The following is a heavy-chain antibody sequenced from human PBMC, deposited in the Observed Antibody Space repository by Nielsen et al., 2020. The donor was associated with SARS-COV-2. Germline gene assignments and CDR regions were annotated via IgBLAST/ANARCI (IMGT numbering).Heavy chain of an antibody. Sequence: GESLKISCAASGFTFSSYAMHWVRQAPGKGLEWVAVISYDGSNKYYADSVKGRFTISRDNSKNTLYLQMNSLRAEDTAVYYCARDRVVLLWFGEFDYWGQGTLVTVSS. CDR1: GFTFSSYA. CDR2: ISYDGSNK. D-gene: IGHD3-10*01. J-gene: IGHJ4*02. V-gene: IGHV3-30-3*01. CDR3: ARDRVVLLWFGEFDY.